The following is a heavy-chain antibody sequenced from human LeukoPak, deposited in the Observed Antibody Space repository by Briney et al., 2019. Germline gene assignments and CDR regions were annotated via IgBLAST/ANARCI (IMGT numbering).Heavy chain of an antibody. Sequence: GGSLRLSCAASGFTFSSYSMNWVRQAPGKGLEWVSVIYSGGSTKYADSVKGRFTISRDNSKNTLSLQMNSLRAEDTAVYYCARMTYYYGSVFFDYWGQGTLVTVSS. CDR2: IYSGGST. CDR1: GFTFSSYS. D-gene: IGHD3-10*01. CDR3: ARMTYYYGSVFFDY. J-gene: IGHJ4*02. V-gene: IGHV3-66*01.